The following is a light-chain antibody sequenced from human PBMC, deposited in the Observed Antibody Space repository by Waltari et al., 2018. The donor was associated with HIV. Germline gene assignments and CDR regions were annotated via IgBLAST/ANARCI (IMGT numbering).Light chain of an antibody. CDR2: GNT. CDR1: SSNIGAGYD. Sequence: HSVLTQPPSVSGAPGQRVTISCTGSSSNIGAGYDVHWFQQLPGTAPKLLIYGNTNRPSGVPDRFSGSKSGTSASLAITGLQAEDEADYYCQSYDSGLSAYVFGTGTKVTVL. V-gene: IGLV1-40*01. J-gene: IGLJ1*01. CDR3: QSYDSGLSAYV.